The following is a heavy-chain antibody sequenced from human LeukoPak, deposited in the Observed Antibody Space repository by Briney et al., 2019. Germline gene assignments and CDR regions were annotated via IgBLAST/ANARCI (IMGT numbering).Heavy chain of an antibody. V-gene: IGHV3-53*04. CDR1: GFTVFSNY. D-gene: IGHD4-17*01. Sequence: AGGSLRLSCAASGFTVFSNYMSWVRQAPGKGLEWVSVIYGGGSTYYADSVKGRFTISRHNSKSTLYLEMNSLRPEDTAVYYCARLYGDSYFDYWGQGTLVTASS. CDR2: IYGGGST. J-gene: IGHJ4*02. CDR3: ARLYGDSYFDY.